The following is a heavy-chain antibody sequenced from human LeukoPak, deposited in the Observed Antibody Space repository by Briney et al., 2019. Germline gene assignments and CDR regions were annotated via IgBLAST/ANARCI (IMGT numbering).Heavy chain of an antibody. D-gene: IGHD2-15*01. CDR1: GYTFTGYY. CDR3: ARDLWYQVSASLPDY. CDR2: INPNSGGT. J-gene: IGHJ4*02. Sequence: ASVKVSCKASGYTFTGYYMHWVRQAPGQGLEWMGWINPNSGGTNYAQKFQGRVTMTRDTSISTAYMELSRLRSDDTAVYYCARDLWYQVSASLPDYWGQGTLVTVSS. V-gene: IGHV1-2*02.